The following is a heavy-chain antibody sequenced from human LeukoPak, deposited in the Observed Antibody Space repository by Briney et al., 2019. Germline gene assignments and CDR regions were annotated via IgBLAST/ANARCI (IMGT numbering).Heavy chain of an antibody. CDR2: IKSKGDGGTT. CDR1: GFTFSDSW. Sequence: GGSLRLSCVASGFTFSDSWMSWVRQAPGKGLEWVGHIKSKGDGGTTDYGAPVEGRFTISRDDAENTVYLQMNSLRTEDTAIYFCTTGPLDWGQGTLVTVSS. J-gene: IGHJ4*02. CDR3: TTGPLD. V-gene: IGHV3-15*01.